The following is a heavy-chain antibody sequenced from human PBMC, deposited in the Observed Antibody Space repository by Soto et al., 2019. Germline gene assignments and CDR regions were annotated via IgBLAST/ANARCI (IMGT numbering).Heavy chain of an antibody. J-gene: IGHJ4*02. CDR1: GFPFSSYA. CDR2: ISGSGGST. CDR3: SKGYGDKYPVDY. D-gene: IGHD4-17*01. Sequence: EVQLLESGGGLVQPGGSLRLSCAASGFPFSSYAMSWVRQAPGKGLEWVSAISGSGGSTYYADSVKGRFTISRDNSKNTLYRQMNSLGAGDTAVYYCSKGYGDKYPVDYWGQGTLVTVSS. V-gene: IGHV3-23*01.